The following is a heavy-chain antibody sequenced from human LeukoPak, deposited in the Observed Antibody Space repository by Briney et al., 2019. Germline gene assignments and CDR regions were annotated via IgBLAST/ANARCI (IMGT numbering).Heavy chain of an antibody. Sequence: SETLSLTCTVSGGSISSYYWSWIRQPPGKGLEWIGYIYYSGSINYNPSLKSRVTISVDTSKNQFSLKLSSVTAADTAVYYCARLEGSGYYYLNWFDPWGQGTLVTVSS. CDR1: GGSISSYY. D-gene: IGHD3-22*01. CDR2: IYYSGSI. V-gene: IGHV4-59*08. J-gene: IGHJ5*02. CDR3: ARLEGSGYYYLNWFDP.